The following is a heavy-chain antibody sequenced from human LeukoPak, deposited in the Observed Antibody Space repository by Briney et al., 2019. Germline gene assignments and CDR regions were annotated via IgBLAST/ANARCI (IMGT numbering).Heavy chain of an antibody. J-gene: IGHJ4*02. CDR3: ATYRQVVLPFES. Sequence: GGSLRLSCAASGFTFSTFAMIWVRPPPGKGLEWVSSIFPSGGEIHYADSVRGRFPISRDNSKSTLSLQLNRLRAEDTAIYYCATYRQVVLPFESWGQGTLVTVSS. CDR1: GFTFSTFA. V-gene: IGHV3-23*01. D-gene: IGHD3-22*01. CDR2: IFPSGGEI.